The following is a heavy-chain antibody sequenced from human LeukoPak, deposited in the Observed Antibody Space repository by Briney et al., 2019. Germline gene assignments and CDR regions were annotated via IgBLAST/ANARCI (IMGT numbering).Heavy chain of an antibody. CDR1: GGTFSSYA. D-gene: IGHD6-19*01. J-gene: IGHJ6*03. CDR2: IIPIFGTA. V-gene: IGHV1-69*05. Sequence: SVKVSCKASGGTFSSYAISWVRQAPGQGPEWMGRIIPIFGTANYAQKFQGRVTITTDESTSTAYMELSSLRSEDTAGYYCARDVRYSSGWDYYYYMDVWGKGTTVTVSS. CDR3: ARDVRYSSGWDYYYYMDV.